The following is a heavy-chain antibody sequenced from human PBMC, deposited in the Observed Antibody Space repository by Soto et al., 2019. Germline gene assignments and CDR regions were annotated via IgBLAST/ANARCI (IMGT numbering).Heavy chain of an antibody. D-gene: IGHD2-15*01. CDR3: AKGVPTRYFDL. CDR1: GFTFSSYA. V-gene: IGHV3-23*01. CDR2: FSAGSVTT. Sequence: EVQLLESGGGLVQPGGSLRLSCAASGFTFSSYAMSWVRQAPGKGLEWVSTFSAGSVTTYYADSVKGRFTISRDNSKNTLYLQLNSLRIEDTAVYYCAKGVPTRYFDLWGRGTLVTVSS. J-gene: IGHJ2*01.